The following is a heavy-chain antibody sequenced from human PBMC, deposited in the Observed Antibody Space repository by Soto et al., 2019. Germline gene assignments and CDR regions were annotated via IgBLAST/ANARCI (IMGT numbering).Heavy chain of an antibody. V-gene: IGHV4-34*01. D-gene: IGHD6-19*01. CDR1: GGSFIGYY. CDR3: EHRPSGWYLFDY. Sequence: ETLSLTFSVYGGSFIGYYWRWLRYPTGKGLEWIGEINHSGITNYNQTLKIRVTISEDTSKNQVVLTMTNMDPVDTAKYYYEHRPSGWYLFDYWGQGNLVTVSS. CDR2: INHSGIT. J-gene: IGHJ4*02.